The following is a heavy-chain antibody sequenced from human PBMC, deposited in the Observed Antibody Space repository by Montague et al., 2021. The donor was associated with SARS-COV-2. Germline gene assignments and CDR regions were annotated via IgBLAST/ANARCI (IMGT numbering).Heavy chain of an antibody. Sequence: SETLSLTCTVSGGSISSSSYYWGWIRQPPGKGLEWIGSVYYSGSTYYNPSLKSRVTISVDTSKNQFSLKLSSVTAADTAVYYCARDGSSRFEILIGPRHYYDGMDVWGQGTTVTVSS. V-gene: IGHV4-39*07. CDR1: GGSISSSSYY. J-gene: IGHJ6*02. D-gene: IGHD3-9*01. CDR2: VYYSGST. CDR3: ARDGSSRFEILIGPRHYYDGMDV.